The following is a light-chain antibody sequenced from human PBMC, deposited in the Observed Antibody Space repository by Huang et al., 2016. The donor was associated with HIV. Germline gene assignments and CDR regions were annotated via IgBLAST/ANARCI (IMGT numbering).Light chain of an antibody. V-gene: IGKV3-15*01. Sequence: IVMTQSPATLSVSPGERVTLSCRANRTVSTNLAWYQQRPGQAPRLLIYGSSTRAPRVPARFSGSGSGTDFSLTISSLQSEDFALYYCHQYNNWLLSFGGGTRVDI. CDR1: RTVSTN. CDR3: HQYNNWLLS. CDR2: GSS. J-gene: IGKJ4*01.